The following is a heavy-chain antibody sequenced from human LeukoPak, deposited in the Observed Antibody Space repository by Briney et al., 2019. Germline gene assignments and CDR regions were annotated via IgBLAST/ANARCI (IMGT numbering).Heavy chain of an antibody. Sequence: SETLSLTCTVSGGSVSSYYWSWIRQPPGKGLEWIGYIYYSGSTNYNPSLKSRVTISVDTSKNQFSLKVSYVTAADTAVYYCARSDEGFDYWGQGTLVTVSS. J-gene: IGHJ4*02. CDR2: IYYSGST. V-gene: IGHV4-59*02. CDR1: GGSVSSYY. CDR3: ARSDEGFDY.